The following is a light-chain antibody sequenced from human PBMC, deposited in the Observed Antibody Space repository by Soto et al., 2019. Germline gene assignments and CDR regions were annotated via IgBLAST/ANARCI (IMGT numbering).Light chain of an antibody. J-gene: IGLJ2*01. Sequence: SYELTQPPSVSVSPGHTASITCSGDKLGDKYASWYQQKPGQSPVVVIYQDKKRPSGIPERFSGSNSGNTATLTITGTQSMDEAHYFCQAWDSNTAVFGGGTKLTVL. CDR3: QAWDSNTAV. CDR1: KLGDKY. CDR2: QDK. V-gene: IGLV3-1*01.